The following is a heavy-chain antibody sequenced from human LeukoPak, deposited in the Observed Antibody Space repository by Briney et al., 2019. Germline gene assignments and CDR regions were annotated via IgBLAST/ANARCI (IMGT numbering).Heavy chain of an antibody. D-gene: IGHD5-18*01. J-gene: IGHJ4*02. V-gene: IGHV3-7*01. CDR3: ARSAAMVTGRFDY. Sequence: GGTLRLSCAASGFTFSSYWMSWVRQAPGKGLEWVANIKQDGSEKYYVDSVKGRFTISRDNAKNSLYLQMNSLRAEDTAVYYCARSAAMVTGRFDYWGQGTLVTVSS. CDR1: GFTFSSYW. CDR2: IKQDGSEK.